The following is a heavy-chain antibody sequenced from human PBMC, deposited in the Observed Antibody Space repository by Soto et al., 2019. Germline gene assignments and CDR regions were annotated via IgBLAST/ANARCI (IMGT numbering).Heavy chain of an antibody. J-gene: IGHJ4*02. CDR2: IWNDGINE. D-gene: IGHD3-10*01. Sequence: QVQLVESGGGVVQPGRSLRLSCAASGFTFGNYGMHWVRQAPGKGLEWVAVIWNDGINEYYADSVQGRFTISRDNSKNTLYLQLNSLRAEDTAVYYCARDGYGPGSYYKFFDYWGQGTLVTVSS. CDR1: GFTFGNYG. V-gene: IGHV3-33*01. CDR3: ARDGYGPGSYYKFFDY.